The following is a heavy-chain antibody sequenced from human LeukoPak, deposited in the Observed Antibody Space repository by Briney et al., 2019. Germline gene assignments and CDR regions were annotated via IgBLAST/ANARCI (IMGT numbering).Heavy chain of an antibody. CDR1: GYTLTELS. CDR2: FDPEDGET. D-gene: IGHD3-22*01. CDR3: ATYLIATDWYFDL. Sequence: GASVKVSCKVSGYTLTELSMHWVRQAPGKGLGWMGGFDPEDGETIYAQKFQGRVTMAEDTSTDTAYMELSSLRSEDTAVYYCATYLIATDWYFDLWGRGTLVTVSS. J-gene: IGHJ2*01. V-gene: IGHV1-24*01.